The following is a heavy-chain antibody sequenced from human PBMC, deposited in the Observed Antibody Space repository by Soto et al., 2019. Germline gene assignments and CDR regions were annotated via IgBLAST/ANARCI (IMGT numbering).Heavy chain of an antibody. D-gene: IGHD2-2*02. CDR1: GGSISSSNW. CDR3: ARGDTHDAFDI. Sequence: QVQLQESGPGLVKPSGTLSLTCAVSGGSISSSNWWSWVRQPPGKGLEWIGEIYHSGRTNYNPSLQSRVTIYVDKSKNQFSLKLSSVTAADTAVYYSARGDTHDAFDIWGQGTMVTVSS. J-gene: IGHJ3*02. V-gene: IGHV4-4*02. CDR2: IYHSGRT.